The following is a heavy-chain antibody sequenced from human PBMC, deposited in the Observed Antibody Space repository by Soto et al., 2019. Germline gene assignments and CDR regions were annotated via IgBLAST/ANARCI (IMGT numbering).Heavy chain of an antibody. CDR2: ISYDGGNA. D-gene: IGHD3-3*01. CDR1: GFSFSNHV. V-gene: IGHV3-30*03. Sequence: GGSLRLSCAGSGFSFSNHVMHWVRQAPGKGLEWVAVISYDGGNAYYAESVKGRFTVSRDNSKNTMYIEMSSVRGDDTAVYYCARDLTVFGVLNGDSPMDVWGQGTTVTVSS. CDR3: ARDLTVFGVLNGDSPMDV. J-gene: IGHJ6*02.